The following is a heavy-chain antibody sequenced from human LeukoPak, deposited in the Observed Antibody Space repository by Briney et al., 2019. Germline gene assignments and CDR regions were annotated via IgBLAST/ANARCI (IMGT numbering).Heavy chain of an antibody. CDR2: MNPNSGNT. D-gene: IGHD3-3*01. Sequence: ASVKVSCKASGYTFTSYDINWVRQATGQGLEWMGWMNPNSGNTGYAQKFQGRVTITRNTSISTAYMELSSLGSEDTAVYYCARALTYYDLWSGLEIFDYWGQGTLVTVSS. CDR3: ARALTYYDLWSGLEIFDY. J-gene: IGHJ4*02. V-gene: IGHV1-8*03. CDR1: GYTFTSYD.